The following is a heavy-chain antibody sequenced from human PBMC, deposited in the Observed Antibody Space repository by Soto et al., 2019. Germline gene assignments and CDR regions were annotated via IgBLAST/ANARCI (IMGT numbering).Heavy chain of an antibody. CDR3: ARGSDCSSTSCLHEGMDV. CDR2: IYYSGST. V-gene: IGHV4-39*01. J-gene: IGHJ6*02. D-gene: IGHD2-2*01. CDR1: GGSISSSSYY. Sequence: QLQLQESGPGLVKPSETLSLTCTVSGGSISSSSYYWGWIRQPPGKGLEWIGSIYYSGSTYYNPSLKSRVTISVDTSKNQFSLKLSSVTAADTAVYYCARGSDCSSTSCLHEGMDVWGQGTTVTVSS.